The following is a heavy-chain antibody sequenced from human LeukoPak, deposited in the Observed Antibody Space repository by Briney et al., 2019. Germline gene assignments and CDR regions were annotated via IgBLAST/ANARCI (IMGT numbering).Heavy chain of an antibody. CDR1: GFTFSSYW. V-gene: IGHV3-7*01. D-gene: IGHD2-2*01. J-gene: IGHJ4*02. Sequence: GGSLRLSCAASGFTFSSYWMSWVRQAPGKGLEWVANIKQDGSEKYYVDSVKGRFTISRDNAKNSLYLQMNSLRAEDTAVYYCARDRLSRIVPAALDYWGQGTLVTVSS. CDR2: IKQDGSEK. CDR3: ARDRLSRIVPAALDY.